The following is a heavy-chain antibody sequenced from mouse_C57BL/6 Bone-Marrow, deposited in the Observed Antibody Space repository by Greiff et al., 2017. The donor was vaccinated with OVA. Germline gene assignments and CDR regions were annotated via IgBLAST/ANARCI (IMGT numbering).Heavy chain of an antibody. J-gene: IGHJ2*01. CDR3: ARKDYYGSGLYFDY. CDR2: IYPRSGNT. V-gene: IGHV1-81*01. Sequence: VKLQQSGAELARPGASVKLSCKASGYTFTSYGISWVKQRTGQGLEWIGEIYPRSGNTYYNEKFKGKATLTADKSSSTAYMELRSLTSEDSAVYFCARKDYYGSGLYFDYWGQGTTLTVSS. D-gene: IGHD1-1*01. CDR1: GYTFTSYG.